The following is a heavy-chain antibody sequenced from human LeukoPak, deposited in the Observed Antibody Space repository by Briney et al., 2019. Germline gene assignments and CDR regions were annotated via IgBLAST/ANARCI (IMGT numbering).Heavy chain of an antibody. CDR2: ITSDGGST. CDR1: GFAFSTYA. V-gene: IGHV3-64D*09. Sequence: GGSLRLSCSASGFAFSTYAIHWVRQAPGKGLEYVSAITSDGGSTHYADSVKGRFTISRDNSKNTLSLQMSSLRAEDTAMYYCVKLGCSSTTCYGNYWGQGTLVTASS. D-gene: IGHD2-2*01. CDR3: VKLGCSSTTCYGNY. J-gene: IGHJ4*02.